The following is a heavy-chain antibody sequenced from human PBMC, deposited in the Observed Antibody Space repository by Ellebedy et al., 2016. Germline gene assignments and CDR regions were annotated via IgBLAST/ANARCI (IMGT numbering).Heavy chain of an antibody. J-gene: IGHJ4*02. CDR2: VSYDGSNK. CDR1: RFTFSSYA. Sequence: GESLKISCAASRFTFSSYAMHWVRQAPGKGLEWVAVVSYDGSNKYHADSVKGRFTISRDNSKNTLYLQMNSLRAEDTAIYYCAKDHLYCSGYTGDFDYWGQGTLVTVSS. CDR3: AKDHLYCSGYTGDFDY. V-gene: IGHV3-30-3*01. D-gene: IGHD2-15*01.